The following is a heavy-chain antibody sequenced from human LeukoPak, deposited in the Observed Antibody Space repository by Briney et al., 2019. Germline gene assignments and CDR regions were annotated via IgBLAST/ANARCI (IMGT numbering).Heavy chain of an antibody. Sequence: GGSLRLSCAASGLGFSSAMNLVRQAPGKGLEWVSAISGSGDRKYYGDSVKGRFTISRDNSKNTLYLQVNSLRAEDTAVYYCATGTGGSYTWGTYYFDYWGQGALVTVSS. D-gene: IGHD1-26*01. CDR1: GLGFSSA. CDR3: ATGTGGSYTWGTYYFDY. V-gene: IGHV3-23*01. CDR2: ISGSGDRK. J-gene: IGHJ4*02.